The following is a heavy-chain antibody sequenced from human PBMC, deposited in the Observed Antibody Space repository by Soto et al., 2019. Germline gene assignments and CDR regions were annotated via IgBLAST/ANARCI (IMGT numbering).Heavy chain of an antibody. CDR3: ARASGYCSGGTCFPFDY. Sequence: SETLSLTCAVSGGSISSGTYSWNWIRQPPGKGLEWIRYIYHSGSILYNPSLKSRVTISLDRSKNQFSLSLSSVTAADTAVYYCARASGYCSGGTCFPFDYWGRGTLVTVSS. J-gene: IGHJ4*02. V-gene: IGHV4-30-2*01. CDR2: IYHSGSI. CDR1: GGSISSGTYS. D-gene: IGHD2-15*01.